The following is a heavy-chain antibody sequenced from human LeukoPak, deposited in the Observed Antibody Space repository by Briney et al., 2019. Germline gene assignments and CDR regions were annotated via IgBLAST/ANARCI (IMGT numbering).Heavy chain of an antibody. CDR3: ARDPGYDFWSGYYNWFDP. CDR1: GYTFTSYG. V-gene: IGHV1-18*01. CDR2: ISAYNGNT. D-gene: IGHD3-3*01. J-gene: IGHJ5*02. Sequence: ASVKVSCKASGYTFTSYGISWVRQAPGQGLGWMGWISAYNGNTNYAQKLQGRVTMTTDTSTSTAYMELRSLRSDDTAVYYCARDPGYDFWSGYYNWFDPWGQGTLVTVSS.